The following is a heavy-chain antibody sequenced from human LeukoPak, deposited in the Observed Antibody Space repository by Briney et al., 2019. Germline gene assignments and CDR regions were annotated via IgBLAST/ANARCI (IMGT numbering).Heavy chain of an antibody. CDR3: ARGRRKGPLRFLGWLLCSWFDP. CDR1: GGSISSSSYY. D-gene: IGHD3-3*01. CDR2: IYYSGST. V-gene: IGHV4-39*01. Sequence: SETLSLTCAVSGGSISSSSYYWGWIRQPPGKGLEWIGSIYYSGSTYYNPFLKSRVTISVDTSKNQFSLKLSSVTAADTAVYYCARGRRKGPLRFLGWLLCSWFDPWGQGTLVTVSS. J-gene: IGHJ5*02.